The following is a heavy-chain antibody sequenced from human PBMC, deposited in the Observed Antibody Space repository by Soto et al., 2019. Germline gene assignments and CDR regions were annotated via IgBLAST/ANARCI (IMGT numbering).Heavy chain of an antibody. J-gene: IGHJ4*02. CDR3: ARDPADDYGWGSYRQPLYFDY. CDR1: GFTFSSYE. Sequence: EVQLVESGGGLVQPGGSLRLSCAASGFTFSSYEMNWVRQAPGKGLEWVSYISSSGSTIYYADSVKGRFTISRDNAKNSMYLQMNRLRGEDPAFYYCARDPADDYGWGSYRQPLYFDYWGQGTLGTVSS. D-gene: IGHD3-16*02. V-gene: IGHV3-48*03. CDR2: ISSSGSTI.